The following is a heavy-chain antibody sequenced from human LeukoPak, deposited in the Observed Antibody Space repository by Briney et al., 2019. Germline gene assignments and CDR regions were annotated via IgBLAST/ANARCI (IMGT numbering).Heavy chain of an antibody. D-gene: IGHD1-7*01. CDR2: MYYRGNT. J-gene: IGHJ4*02. V-gene: IGHV4-39*07. CDR3: ARLYGNYQNYFDY. CDR1: GGSISSITYY. Sequence: SETLSLTCTVSGGSISSITYYWGWIRQPPGKGLEWVGHMYYRGNTFYNPSLKSRVTISVDTSKNQFSLKLRSVTAADTAVYYCARLYGNYQNYFDYRGQGTLVTVSS.